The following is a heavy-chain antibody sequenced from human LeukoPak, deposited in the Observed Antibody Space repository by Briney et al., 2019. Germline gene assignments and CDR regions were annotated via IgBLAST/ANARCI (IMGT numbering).Heavy chain of an antibody. Sequence: ASVKVSCKASGYTFTGYYMHWVRQAPGQGLEWMGWINPNSGGTNYAQKFQGWVTMTRDTSISTAYMELSRLRSEDTAVYYCARDRVEGAFDIWGQGTTVTVSS. CDR3: ARDRVEGAFDI. J-gene: IGHJ3*02. V-gene: IGHV1-2*04. CDR1: GYTFTGYY. CDR2: INPNSGGT. D-gene: IGHD5-24*01.